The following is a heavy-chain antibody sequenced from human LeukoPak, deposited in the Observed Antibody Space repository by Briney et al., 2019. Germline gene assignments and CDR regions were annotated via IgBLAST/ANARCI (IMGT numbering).Heavy chain of an antibody. J-gene: IGHJ4*02. CDR1: GFTFSNYG. V-gene: IGHV3-33*01. CDR3: ARDLNAGRDGRHDGADC. D-gene: IGHD5-24*01. Sequence: PGGSLRLSCAASGFTFSNYGMHWVRQAPGKGLEWVSIISYDGSERYYGDSVRGRFSISRDNSKNTMDLQMDSLRADDTAVYYCARDLNAGRDGRHDGADCWGQGSLVTVSS. CDR2: ISYDGSER.